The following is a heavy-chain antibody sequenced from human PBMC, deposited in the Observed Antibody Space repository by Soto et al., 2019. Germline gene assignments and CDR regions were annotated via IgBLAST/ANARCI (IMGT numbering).Heavy chain of an antibody. CDR2: IWLDGSNK. Sequence: QVQLVESGGVVVQPGRSLRLSCAASGFTFSSDGMHWVRQAPGKGLEWVAVIWLDGSNKYYADSVKGRFTISRDNSKNTLYLQMNSLRAEDTAVYYCARGLWSFDYWGQGNLVTVSS. CDR1: GFTFSSDG. CDR3: ARGLWSFDY. D-gene: IGHD5-18*01. V-gene: IGHV3-33*01. J-gene: IGHJ4*02.